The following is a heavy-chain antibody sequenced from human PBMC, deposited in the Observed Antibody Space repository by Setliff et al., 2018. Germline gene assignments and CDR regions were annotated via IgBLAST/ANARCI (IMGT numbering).Heavy chain of an antibody. V-gene: IGHV4-59*08. CDR2: IYYSGST. D-gene: IGHD4-17*01. CDR1: GGSIRSYY. Sequence: KTSETLSLTCTVSGGSIRSYYWNWIRQPPGKGLEWIGYIYYSGSTNYNPSLKSRVTISVDTSKNHFSLKLSSVTAADTAVYYCAGSTVTQVDYWGRGTLVTVSS. J-gene: IGHJ4*02. CDR3: AGSTVTQVDY.